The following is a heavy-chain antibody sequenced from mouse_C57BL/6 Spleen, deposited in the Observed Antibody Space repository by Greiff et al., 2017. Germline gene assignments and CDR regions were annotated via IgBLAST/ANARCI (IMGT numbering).Heavy chain of an antibody. V-gene: IGHV5-4*01. Sequence: EVKVVESGGGLVKPGGSLKLSCAASGFTFSSYAMSWVRQTPEKRLEWVATISDGGSYTYYPDNVKGRFTISRDNAKNNLYLQMSHLKSEDTAMYYCARDYYYGSSHYFDYWGQGTTLTVSS. J-gene: IGHJ2*01. D-gene: IGHD1-1*01. CDR2: ISDGGSYT. CDR3: ARDYYYGSSHYFDY. CDR1: GFTFSSYA.